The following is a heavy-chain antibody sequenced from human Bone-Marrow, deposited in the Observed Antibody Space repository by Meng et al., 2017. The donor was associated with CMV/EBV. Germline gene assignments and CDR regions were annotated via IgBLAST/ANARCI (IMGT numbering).Heavy chain of an antibody. CDR3: ARYYYDSRLLDY. V-gene: IGHV3-30-3*01. J-gene: IGHJ4*02. D-gene: IGHD3-22*01. Sequence: GGSLRLSCAASGFTFSNAWMSWVRQAPGKGLEWVAVISYDGSNKYYADSVKGRFTISRDNSKNTLYLQMNSLRVDDTAVYYCARYYYDSRLLDYWGQGTRVTVSS. CDR1: GFTFSNAW. CDR2: ISYDGSNK.